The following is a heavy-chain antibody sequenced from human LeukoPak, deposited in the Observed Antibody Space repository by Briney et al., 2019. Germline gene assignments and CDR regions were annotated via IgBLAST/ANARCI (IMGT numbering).Heavy chain of an antibody. CDR2: IYYTGT. Sequence: PSETLSLACTVSGGSVTDYYWSWIRQSPGKGLEWIGYIYYTGTSYNPSLKSRVTISADTSKNQFSLKLISVTAADTAVYYCASRKLGNDYWGQGTLVTVSS. CDR1: GGSVTDYY. D-gene: IGHD7-27*01. CDR3: ASRKLGNDY. V-gene: IGHV4-59*02. J-gene: IGHJ4*02.